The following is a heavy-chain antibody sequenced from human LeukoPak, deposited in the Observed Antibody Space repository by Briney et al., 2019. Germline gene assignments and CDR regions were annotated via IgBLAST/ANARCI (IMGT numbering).Heavy chain of an antibody. CDR2: IRYDGSNK. CDR3: AKEAYSSGWFWLDY. J-gene: IGHJ4*02. Sequence: GGSLRLSCAASGFTFSSYGMHWVRQAPGKGLEWVAFIRYDGSNKYYADSVKGRFTISRDNSKNTLYLQMNSLRAEDTAVYYCAKEAYSSGWFWLDYWGQGTLVTVSS. D-gene: IGHD6-19*01. V-gene: IGHV3-30*02. CDR1: GFTFSSYG.